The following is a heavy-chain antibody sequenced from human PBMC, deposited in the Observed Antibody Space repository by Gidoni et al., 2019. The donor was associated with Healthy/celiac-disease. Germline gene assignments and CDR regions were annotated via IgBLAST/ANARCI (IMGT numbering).Heavy chain of an antibody. CDR1: GFPFSHYY. CDR2: ISSRGSTI. Sequence: QVQLVESGGGLVKPGGSLRLSCAASGFPFSHYYMSWIRQAPGKGLEWVSYISSRGSTIYYADSVKGRFTISRDNAKNSLYLQMNSLRAEDTAVYYCARELIAVAGTNWFDPWGQGTLVTVSS. CDR3: ARELIAVAGTNWFDP. D-gene: IGHD6-19*01. J-gene: IGHJ5*02. V-gene: IGHV3-11*01.